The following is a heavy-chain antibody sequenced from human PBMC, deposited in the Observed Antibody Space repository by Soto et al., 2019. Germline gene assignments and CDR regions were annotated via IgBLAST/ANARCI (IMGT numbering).Heavy chain of an antibody. D-gene: IGHD3-3*01. CDR1: EYNFGSYA. Sequence: QVYLVQSGAEVKSPGASVRIACKTSEYNFGSYAMNWVRQAPGQRLEWIGWIKTGNADTKFAQKFRGRVTFARDTSARTVYMELNRLTSADTAVYYCARSRFYDRGFDFDFWGQGTLVTVS. CDR3: ARSRFYDRGFDFDF. V-gene: IGHV1-3*04. J-gene: IGHJ4*02. CDR2: IKTGNADT.